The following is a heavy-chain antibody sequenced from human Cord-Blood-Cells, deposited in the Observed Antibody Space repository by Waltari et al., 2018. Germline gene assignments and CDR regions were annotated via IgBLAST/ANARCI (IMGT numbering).Heavy chain of an antibody. CDR1: GGSISSYY. CDR2: IYYRGST. J-gene: IGHJ2*01. CDR3: ARGGAARYWYFDL. V-gene: IGHV4-59*01. D-gene: IGHD6-6*01. Sequence: QVQLQESGPGLVKPSETLSLTCTVPGGSISSYYWTWIRQPPGKGLEWIGYIYYRGSTNYNPSLKSRVTISVDTSKNQFSLKLSSVTAADTAVYYCARGGAARYWYFDLWGRGTLVTVSS.